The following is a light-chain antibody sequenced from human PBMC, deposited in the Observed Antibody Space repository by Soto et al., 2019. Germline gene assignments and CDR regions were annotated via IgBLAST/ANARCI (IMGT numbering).Light chain of an antibody. CDR2: DAY. CDR3: QQRSDGPAYT. CDR1: QSVSSH. Sequence: EVVLTQSPATLSLSPGERATLSCRASQSVSSHLAWYQQRPGQAPRLLIYDAYSRATGIPGRFSDSGYGTDFTLTISSLEPEDFALYYCQQRSDGPAYTFGQGTRLDIK. J-gene: IGKJ2*01. V-gene: IGKV3-11*01.